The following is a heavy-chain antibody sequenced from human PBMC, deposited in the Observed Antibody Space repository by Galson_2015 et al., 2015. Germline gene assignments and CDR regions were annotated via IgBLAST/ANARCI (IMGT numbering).Heavy chain of an antibody. V-gene: IGHV2-70*01. CDR1: GFSLSASGMC. J-gene: IGHJ4*02. Sequence: PALVKPTQPLTLPCTFSGFSLSASGMCVGWIRQPPGKALEGLALIDWDYDKYYSTSLKTRLTISKDTSKNQVVFTMTNMDPVDTATYYCARTTLYYYDSNGYDYWGQGTLVTVSS. CDR2: IDWDYDK. D-gene: IGHD3-22*01. CDR3: ARTTLYYYDSNGYDY.